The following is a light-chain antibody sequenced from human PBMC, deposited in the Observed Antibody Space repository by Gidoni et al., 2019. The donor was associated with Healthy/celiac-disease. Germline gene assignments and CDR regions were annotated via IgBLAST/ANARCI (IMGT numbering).Light chain of an antibody. J-gene: IGKJ2*01. CDR1: HSVSSY. Sequence: DIVLTQSPATLSLSPGERATLPCRASHSVSSYLAWYQQKPGQAPRLLIYGASSRATGSPDRFSGSGSGTDFTLTISRLEPEDFAVYYCQQYGSSPLMYTFGQGTKLEIK. V-gene: IGKV3-20*01. CDR2: GAS. CDR3: QQYGSSPLMYT.